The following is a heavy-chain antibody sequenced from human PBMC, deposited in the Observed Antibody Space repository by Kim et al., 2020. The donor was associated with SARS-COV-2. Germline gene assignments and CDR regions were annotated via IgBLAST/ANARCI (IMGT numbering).Heavy chain of an antibody. J-gene: IGHJ6*02. D-gene: IGHD3-22*01. Sequence: SVKVSCKASGGTFSSYAISWVRQAPGQGLEWMGGIIPIFGTANYAQKFQGRVTITADESTSTAYMERSSLRSEDTAVYYCAGNPPLSGYYSLYYYYGMDVWGQGTTVTVSS. CDR2: IIPIFGTA. CDR3: AGNPPLSGYYSLYYYYGMDV. V-gene: IGHV1-69*13. CDR1: GGTFSSYA.